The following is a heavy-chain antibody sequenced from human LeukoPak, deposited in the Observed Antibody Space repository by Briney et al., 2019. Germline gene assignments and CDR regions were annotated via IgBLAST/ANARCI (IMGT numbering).Heavy chain of an antibody. Sequence: GASVKVSCKVSGYTLTELSMHWVRQAPGKGLEWMGGFDPEDGETIYAQKFQGRVTMTEDTSTDTAYMELSSLRSEDTAVYYCATHPGLVVVPVVVDWGQGTLVTVSS. CDR1: GYTLTELS. V-gene: IGHV1-24*01. J-gene: IGHJ4*02. CDR2: FDPEDGET. D-gene: IGHD2-2*01. CDR3: ATHPGLVVVPVVVD.